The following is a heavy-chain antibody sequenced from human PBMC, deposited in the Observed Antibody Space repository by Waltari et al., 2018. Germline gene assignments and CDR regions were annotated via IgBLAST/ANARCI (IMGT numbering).Heavy chain of an antibody. CDR3: VRSTYYYDSSGYIFDY. D-gene: IGHD3-22*01. Sequence: QVQVVQSGAEVKKPGASVKVSCKTSGYTFTGYYLHWVRPAPGQGLEWMGWINPNSGGTNSAQRFQGRVTMTRDTSISTVYMELSRLRSDDTAVYYCVRSTYYYDSSGYIFDYWGQGTLVTVSS. V-gene: IGHV1-2*02. J-gene: IGHJ4*02. CDR2: INPNSGGT. CDR1: GYTFTGYY.